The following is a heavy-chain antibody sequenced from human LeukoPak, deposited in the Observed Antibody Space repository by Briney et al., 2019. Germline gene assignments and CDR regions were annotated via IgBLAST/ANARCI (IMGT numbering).Heavy chain of an antibody. CDR2: IKGTGDRP. Sequence: ASVKVSCKASGFTLTNYHMHWVRQAPGQGLEWVGLIKGTGDRPDYAQKFQGRVTVTCDTSTSTAYSELRSLKLEDTAVYYCARAPDGTLDFWGQGTLVTVSS. CDR1: GFTLTNYH. D-gene: IGHD5-24*01. CDR3: ARAPDGTLDF. V-gene: IGHV1-46*01. J-gene: IGHJ4*02.